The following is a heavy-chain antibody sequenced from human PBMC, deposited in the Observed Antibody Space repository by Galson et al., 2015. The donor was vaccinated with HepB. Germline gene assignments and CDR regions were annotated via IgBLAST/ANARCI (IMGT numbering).Heavy chain of an antibody. Sequence: SLRPSCAASKFVVSNYGLRWVRQAPGKAMEWVSGISVNGGSTHYADSVKGRFTISRDNSRDTLYLQMNSLRAEDTAVYYCARDSWRSYNYYYDYGMDVWGQGTTVTVSS. CDR2: ISVNGGST. CDR1: KFVVSNYG. J-gene: IGHJ6*02. CDR3: ARDSWRSYNYYYDYGMDV. D-gene: IGHD3-16*01. V-gene: IGHV3-23*01.